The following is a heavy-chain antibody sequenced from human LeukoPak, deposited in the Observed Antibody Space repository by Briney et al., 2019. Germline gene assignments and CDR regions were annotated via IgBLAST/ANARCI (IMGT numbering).Heavy chain of an antibody. Sequence: PGGSLRLSCEASGFTFSQYWMHWVRQAPGKGLVWVSRIDPDGSSTNYADSVKGRFTISRDNAKNSLYLQVNSLRAEDTAVYYCARGRSDSGWYFDYWGQGTLVTVSS. D-gene: IGHD6-19*01. J-gene: IGHJ4*02. CDR3: ARGRSDSGWYFDY. CDR1: GFTFSQYW. CDR2: IDPDGSST. V-gene: IGHV3-74*01.